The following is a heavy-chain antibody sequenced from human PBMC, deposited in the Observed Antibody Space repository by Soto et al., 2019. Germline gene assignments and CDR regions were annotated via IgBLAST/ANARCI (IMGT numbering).Heavy chain of an antibody. CDR3: ARVIVLDTAMEPYYYYYYMDV. D-gene: IGHD5-18*01. CDR1: GYTFTSYD. V-gene: IGHV1-8*01. J-gene: IGHJ6*03. Sequence: ASVKVSCKASGYTFTSYDINWVRQATGQGLEWMGWMNPNSGNTGYAQKLKGRVTMTRNTSISTANMEKSNLRSEDTAVYYCARVIVLDTAMEPYYYYYYMDVWGKGTTVTVSS. CDR2: MNPNSGNT.